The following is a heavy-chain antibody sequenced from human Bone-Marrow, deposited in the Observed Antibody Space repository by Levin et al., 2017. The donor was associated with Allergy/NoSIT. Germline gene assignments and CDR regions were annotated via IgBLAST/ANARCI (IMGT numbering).Heavy chain of an antibody. CDR2: MNPNSGNT. Sequence: GASVKVSCKASGYTFTSYDINWVRQATGQGLEWMGWMNPNSGNTGYAQKFQGRVTMTRNTSISTAYMELSSLRSEDTAVYYCASALKGFGELPHPQKNQAPPINYYYYGMDVWGQGTTVTVSS. CDR1: GYTFTSYD. D-gene: IGHD3-10*01. V-gene: IGHV1-8*01. CDR3: ASALKGFGELPHPQKNQAPPINYYYYGMDV. J-gene: IGHJ6*02.